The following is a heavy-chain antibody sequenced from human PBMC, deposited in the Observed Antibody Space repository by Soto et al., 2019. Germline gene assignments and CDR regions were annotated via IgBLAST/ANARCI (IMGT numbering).Heavy chain of an antibody. CDR2: INAGNGNT. CDR1: GYTFTSYA. J-gene: IGHJ4*02. V-gene: IGHV1-3*01. CDR3: ARDRGSSGYYRGLADY. D-gene: IGHD3-22*01. Sequence: ASVKVSCKASGYTFTSYAMHWVRQAPGQRLEWMGWINAGNGNTKYSQKFQGRVTITADESTSTAYLELSSLRSEDTAVYYCARDRGSSGYYRGLADYWGQGTLVTVSS.